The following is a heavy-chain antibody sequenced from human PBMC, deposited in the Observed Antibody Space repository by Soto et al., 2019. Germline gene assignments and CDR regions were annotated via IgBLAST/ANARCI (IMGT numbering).Heavy chain of an antibody. CDR3: ARTRWDVLSAATPYYYYFMDV. CDR1: GFSLSTSGMC. D-gene: IGHD2-15*01. J-gene: IGHJ6*03. CDR2: IDWDDDK. V-gene: IGHV2-70*11. Sequence: GSGPTLVNPTQTLTLTCTFSGFSLSTSGMCVSWIRQPPGKALEWLARIDWDDDKYYSTSLKTRLTISKDTSKNQVVLTMTNMDPVDTATYYCARTRWDVLSAATPYYYYFMDVRGKGTTVTGSS.